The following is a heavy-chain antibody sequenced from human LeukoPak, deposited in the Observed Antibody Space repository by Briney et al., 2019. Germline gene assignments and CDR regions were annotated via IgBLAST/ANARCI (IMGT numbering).Heavy chain of an antibody. CDR3: ARGWVVIIPATFDF. CDR1: GYTFTSYA. Sequence: ASVKVSCKASGYTFTSYAMNWVRQAPGQGLEWVGSINAHNGNTHYAPKLQGRVTITTDTSASTVYMELKSLTSDDTAVYYCARGWVVIIPATFDFWGQGTMVTVSS. CDR2: INAHNGNT. J-gene: IGHJ3*01. V-gene: IGHV1-18*01. D-gene: IGHD2-2*01.